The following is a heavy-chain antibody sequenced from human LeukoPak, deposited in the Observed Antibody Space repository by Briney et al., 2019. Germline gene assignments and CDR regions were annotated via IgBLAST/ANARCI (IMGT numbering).Heavy chain of an antibody. CDR2: ISGSGGST. D-gene: IGHD3-9*01. CDR1: GFTFSSYA. J-gene: IGHJ4*02. V-gene: IGHV3-23*01. Sequence: GGSLRLSCAASGFTFSSYAMSWVRQAPGKGLEWVSAISGSGGSTYYADSVKGRFTISRDNAKNSLYLQMNSLRAEDTAVYYCARDLLELRYFDWLLSPFDYWGQGTLVTVSS. CDR3: ARDLLELRYFDWLLSPFDY.